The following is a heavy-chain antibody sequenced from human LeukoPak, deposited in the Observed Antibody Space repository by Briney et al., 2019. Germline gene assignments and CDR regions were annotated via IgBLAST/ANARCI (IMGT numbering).Heavy chain of an antibody. Sequence: GGSLRLSCAASGFTFSSYSMNWVRQAPGKGLEWVSYIRSSSSTIYYADSVKGRFTISRDNAKNSLYLQMNSLRAEDTAVYYCARDLSGVAGYTYGRGIDYWGQGTLVTVSS. CDR1: GFTFSSYS. CDR2: IRSSSSTI. D-gene: IGHD5-18*01. V-gene: IGHV3-48*01. CDR3: ARDLSGVAGYTYGRGIDY. J-gene: IGHJ4*02.